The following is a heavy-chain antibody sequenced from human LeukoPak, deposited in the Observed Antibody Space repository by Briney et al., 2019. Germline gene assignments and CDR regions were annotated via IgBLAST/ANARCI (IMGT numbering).Heavy chain of an antibody. Sequence: SQTLSLTCTVSGGSITTSSDYWSWIRQSAGKGLEWIGRVYTSGSTNYNPSLKSRVTISVDTSKNQFSLKLSSVTAADTAVYYCARGVAGPFDYWGQGTLVTVSS. J-gene: IGHJ4*02. CDR3: ARGVAGPFDY. D-gene: IGHD6-19*01. CDR1: GGSITTSSDY. CDR2: VYTSGST. V-gene: IGHV4-61*02.